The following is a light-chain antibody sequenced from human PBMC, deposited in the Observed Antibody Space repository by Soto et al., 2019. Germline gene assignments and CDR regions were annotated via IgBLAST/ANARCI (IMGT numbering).Light chain of an antibody. CDR1: QSLLYSSNNKNY. Sequence: DIVMTQSPDSLAVSLGERATINCKSSQSLLYSSNNKNYLAWYQQKPGQPPKLPIYWASTRESGVPDRFSGSGSGTDFTLTISSLQAEDVAVYYCQEYYDTPYTFGPGTKVDIQ. CDR3: QEYYDTPYT. CDR2: WAS. J-gene: IGKJ3*01. V-gene: IGKV4-1*01.